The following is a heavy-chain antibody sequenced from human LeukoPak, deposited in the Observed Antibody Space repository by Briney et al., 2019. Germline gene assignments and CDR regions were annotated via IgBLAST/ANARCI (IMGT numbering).Heavy chain of an antibody. V-gene: IGHV4-38-2*01. D-gene: IGHD3-22*01. J-gene: IGHJ3*01. CDR1: GYSISGGYY. CDR3: VRMGVSYYYDSSTYYPVAFDV. CDR2: IFHTGSI. Sequence: PSETLSLTCGVPGYSISGGYYWGWIRRSPGKGLEWIASIFHTGSIYHNPSLKSRVILSVDTSKNQFSLILTSVTAADTAVYYCVRMGVSYYYDSSTYYPVAFDVWGQGTMVTVSS.